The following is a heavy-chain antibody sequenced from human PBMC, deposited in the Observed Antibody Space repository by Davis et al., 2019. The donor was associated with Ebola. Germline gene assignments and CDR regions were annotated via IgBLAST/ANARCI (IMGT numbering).Heavy chain of an antibody. CDR2: ISSSSGTI. Sequence: PGGSLRLSCAASGFTFTSFGMNWVRPAPGKGLEWVSYISSSSGTIYYADSVKGRFTISRDNAKKSLYLQMNSLRAEDTAVYYCAKDQYKLLFDYWGQGTLVTVSS. CDR3: AKDQYKLLFDY. J-gene: IGHJ4*02. CDR1: GFTFTSFG. D-gene: IGHD1-14*01. V-gene: IGHV3-48*04.